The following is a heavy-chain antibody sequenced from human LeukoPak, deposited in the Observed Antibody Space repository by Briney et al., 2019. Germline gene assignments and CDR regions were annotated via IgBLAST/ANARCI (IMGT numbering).Heavy chain of an antibody. V-gene: IGHV3-23*01. CDR1: GFTFSSYA. Sequence: GGSLRLSCAASGFTFSSYAMNWVRQAPGKGLEWVSTISGSDGSTYYADSVKGRFTISRDNSKNTLYLQMNSLRAEDTAVYYCAKSKVVAATMGRFDYWGQGTLVTVSS. CDR2: ISGSDGST. CDR3: AKSKVVAATMGRFDY. J-gene: IGHJ4*02. D-gene: IGHD2-15*01.